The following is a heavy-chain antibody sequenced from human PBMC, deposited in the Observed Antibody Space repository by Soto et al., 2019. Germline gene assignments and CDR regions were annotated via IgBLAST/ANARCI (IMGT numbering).Heavy chain of an antibody. CDR2: IYPGDSDT. V-gene: IGHV5-51*01. Sequence: GESLKISCEASGYSFTTYWIGWVRQMPGKGLEWMGIIYPGDSDTRYSPSFQGQVTISADKSITTAYLQWSSLRAEDTAAYHCAKDRLNLDAFDIWGQGTMVTVSS. J-gene: IGHJ3*02. CDR3: AKDRLNLDAFDI. CDR1: GYSFTTYW.